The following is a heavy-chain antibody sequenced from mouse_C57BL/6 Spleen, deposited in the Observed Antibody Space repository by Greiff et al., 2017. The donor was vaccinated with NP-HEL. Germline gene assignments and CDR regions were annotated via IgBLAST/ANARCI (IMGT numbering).Heavy chain of an antibody. Sequence: VQLQQSGPELVKPGDSVKISCKASGYSFTGYFMNWVMQSHGKSLEWIGRINPYNGDTFYNQKFKGKATLTVDKSSSTAHMEIRSLTSEDSAVYYCARSGDYYAMDYWGQGTSVTVSS. D-gene: IGHD3-1*01. V-gene: IGHV1-20*01. CDR3: ARSGDYYAMDY. CDR1: GYSFTGYF. J-gene: IGHJ4*01. CDR2: INPYNGDT.